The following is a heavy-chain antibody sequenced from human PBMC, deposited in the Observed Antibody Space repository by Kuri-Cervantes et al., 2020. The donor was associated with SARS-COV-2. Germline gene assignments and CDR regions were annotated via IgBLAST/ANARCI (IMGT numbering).Heavy chain of an antibody. CDR2: ISSSSSTI. CDR3: SGYVAY. J-gene: IGHJ4*02. CDR1: GGSISSSSYY. Sequence: GESLKISCTVSGGSISSSSYYWGWIRQPPGKGLEWVSYISSSSSTIYYADSVKGRFTISRDNAKNSLYLQMNSLKTEDTAVYYCSGYVAYWGQGTLVTVSS. D-gene: IGHD3-22*01. V-gene: IGHV3-11*01.